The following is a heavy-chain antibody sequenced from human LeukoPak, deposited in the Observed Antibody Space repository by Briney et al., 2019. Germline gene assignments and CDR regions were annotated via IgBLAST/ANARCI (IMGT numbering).Heavy chain of an antibody. J-gene: IGHJ6*03. CDR3: AREGPAAVYYYMDV. CDR1: GYTFTSYD. D-gene: IGHD6-13*01. Sequence: GASVTVSCKASGYTFTSYDINWVRQATGQGLEWMGWMNPNSGNTGYAQKFQGRVTITRNTSISTAYMELRSLRSDDTAVYYCAREGPAAVYYYMDVWGKGTTVTISS. V-gene: IGHV1-8*03. CDR2: MNPNSGNT.